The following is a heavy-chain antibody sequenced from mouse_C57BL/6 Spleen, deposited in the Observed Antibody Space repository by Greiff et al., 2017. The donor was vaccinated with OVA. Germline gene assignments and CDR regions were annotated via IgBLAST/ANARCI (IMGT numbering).Heavy chain of an antibody. J-gene: IGHJ1*03. CDR2: IYPGDGDT. V-gene: IGHV1-82*01. D-gene: IGHD1-1*01. CDR1: GYAFSSSW. Sequence: QVQLQQSGPELVKPGASVKISCKASGYAFSSSWMNWVKQRPGKGLEWIGRIYPGDGDTNYNGKFKGKATLTVDKSSSAAYMQLSSLTSEDSAVYFCARKVADWYFDVWGKGTTVTVSS. CDR3: ARKVADWYFDV.